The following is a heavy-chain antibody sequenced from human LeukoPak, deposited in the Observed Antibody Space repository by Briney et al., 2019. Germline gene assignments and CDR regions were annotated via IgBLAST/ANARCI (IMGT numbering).Heavy chain of an antibody. Sequence: ASVKVSCKASGYTFSSYGISWVRQAPGQGLEWMGSISASNGNTNYAQKLQGRVTITTDTSTSTAYMELRSLRSDDTAVYYCARGDYYDSSGIDGYFQQWGEGTLLTVSS. CDR2: ISASNGNT. J-gene: IGHJ1*01. CDR1: GYTFSSYG. D-gene: IGHD3-22*01. V-gene: IGHV1-18*01. CDR3: ARGDYYDSSGIDGYFQQ.